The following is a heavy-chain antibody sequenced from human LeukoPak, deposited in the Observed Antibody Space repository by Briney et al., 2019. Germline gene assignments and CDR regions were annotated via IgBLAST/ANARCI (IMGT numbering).Heavy chain of an antibody. D-gene: IGHD6-19*01. J-gene: IGHJ4*02. Sequence: ASVKVSCKASGYTFTSYYMHWVRQAPGQGLEWMGIINPSGGSTSYAQKFQGRVTTTRDTSTSAVYMELSSLRSEDTAVYYCARARGIAVAAFDYWGQGTLVTVSS. V-gene: IGHV1-46*01. CDR1: GYTFTSYY. CDR2: INPSGGST. CDR3: ARARGIAVAAFDY.